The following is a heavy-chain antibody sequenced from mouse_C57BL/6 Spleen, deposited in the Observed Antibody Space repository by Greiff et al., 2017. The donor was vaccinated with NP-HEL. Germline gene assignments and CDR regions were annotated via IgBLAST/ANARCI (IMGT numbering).Heavy chain of an antibody. V-gene: IGHV1-26*01. D-gene: IGHD1-1*01. CDR1: GYTFTDYY. CDR3: AKNYGYAMDY. CDR2: INPNNGGT. Sequence: VQLQQSGAELVRPGASVKISCKASGYTFTDYYMNWVKQSHGKSLEWIGDINPNNGGTSYNQKFKGKATLTVDKSSSTAYMELRSLTSEDSAVYYCAKNYGYAMDYWGQGTSVTVSS. J-gene: IGHJ4*01.